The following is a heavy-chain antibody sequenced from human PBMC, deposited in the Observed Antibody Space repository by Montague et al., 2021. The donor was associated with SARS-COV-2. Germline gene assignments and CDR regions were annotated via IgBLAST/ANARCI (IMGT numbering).Heavy chain of an antibody. CDR3: ARSSILGAHRFDY. V-gene: IGHV4-4*02. CDR1: GGSISSSNW. D-gene: IGHD3-16*01. J-gene: IGHJ4*02. Sequence: SETLSLTCAVSGGSISSSNWWSWVRQPPGKGLEWIGEIYHSGNTNYNPSLQSRFTISVDKSKNQFSLRLSSVTAADTAVYYCARSSILGAHRFDYWGQGTLATVSS. CDR2: IYHSGNT.